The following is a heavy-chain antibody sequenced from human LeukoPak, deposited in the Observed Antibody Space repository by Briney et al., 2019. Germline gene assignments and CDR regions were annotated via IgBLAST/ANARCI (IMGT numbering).Heavy chain of an antibody. V-gene: IGHV3-23*01. CDR3: AKRYYYLDV. CDR2: IDNSGGGT. Sequence: GGSLRLSCAASGFTFSSYAMSWVRHAPGKGLEWVSTIDNSGGGTYYADSVKGRFTISRDNPQNTLYLQMNSLTAEDTAVYYCAKRYYYLDVWGKGTTVTVSS. J-gene: IGHJ6*03. CDR1: GFTFSSYA.